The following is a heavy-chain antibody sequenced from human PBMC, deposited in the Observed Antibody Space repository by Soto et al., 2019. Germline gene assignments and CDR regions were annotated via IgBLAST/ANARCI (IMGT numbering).Heavy chain of an antibody. Sequence: GESLKISCKGSGYSFTSYWIGWVRQMPGKGLEWMGIIYPGDSDTRYSPSFQGQVTISADKSIGTAYLQWSSLKASDTAMYYCARDNPGPIVWELPGAFDIWGQGTMVTVSS. J-gene: IGHJ3*02. CDR2: IYPGDSDT. V-gene: IGHV5-51*01. CDR3: ARDNPGPIVWELPGAFDI. D-gene: IGHD1-26*01. CDR1: GYSFTSYW.